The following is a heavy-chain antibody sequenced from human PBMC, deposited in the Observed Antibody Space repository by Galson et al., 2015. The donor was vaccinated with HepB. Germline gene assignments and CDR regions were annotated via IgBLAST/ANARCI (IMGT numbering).Heavy chain of an antibody. CDR2: ISDDGSNK. D-gene: IGHD3-22*01. CDR3: ARVGAPYYYDCSGYPTEEGVDY. CDR1: GFTFSSYA. Sequence: SLRLSCAASGFTFSSYAMHWVRQAPGKGLEWVAVISDDGSNKYYADSVKGRFTISRDNSKNTRYLQMNSLRTEDTAVYYCARVGAPYYYDCSGYPTEEGVDYWGQGTLVTVSS. J-gene: IGHJ4*02. V-gene: IGHV3-30*04.